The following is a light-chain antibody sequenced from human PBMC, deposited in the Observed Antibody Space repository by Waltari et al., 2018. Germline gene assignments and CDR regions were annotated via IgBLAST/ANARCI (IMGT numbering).Light chain of an antibody. CDR1: SGHSNYA. CDR3: QSWDTGIRM. CDR2: VNSECSH. J-gene: IGLJ3*02. Sequence: QLVLTQSPSASASLGASVKLTCTLSSGHSNYAVAWHQQQPEKGPRYLMRVNSECSHRRWDGIPYRFSGSSSGAERYLTISSLQSEDEADYYCQSWDTGIRMFGGGTKLTVL. V-gene: IGLV4-69*01.